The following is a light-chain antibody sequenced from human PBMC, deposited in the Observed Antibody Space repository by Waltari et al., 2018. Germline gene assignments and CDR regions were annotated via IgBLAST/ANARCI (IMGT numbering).Light chain of an antibody. Sequence: DIVMTKTPLSLPVTPGEPASISCRYSQSLLHSDGNTYLYWYLQKPGQPPRLLIYRVSNRFSGVPDRFSGSGSGTDFTLKISRVEAEDVGVYYCMQALQTPPTFGGGTKVEIK. CDR2: RVS. V-gene: IGKV2-29*02. CDR1: QSLLHSDGNTY. J-gene: IGKJ4*01. CDR3: MQALQTPPT.